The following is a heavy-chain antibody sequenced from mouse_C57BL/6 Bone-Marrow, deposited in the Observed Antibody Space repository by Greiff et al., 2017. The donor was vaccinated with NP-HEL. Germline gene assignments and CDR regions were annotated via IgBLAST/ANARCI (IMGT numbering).Heavy chain of an antibody. CDR3: ARGGARAY. V-gene: IGHV1-81*01. CDR1: GYTFTSYG. Sequence: VKLMESGAELARPGASVKLSCKASGYTFTSYGISWVKQRTGQGLEWIGEIYPRSGNTYYNEKFKGKATLTADKSSSTAYMELRSLTSEDSAVYFCARGGARAYWGQGTLVTVSA. J-gene: IGHJ3*01. CDR2: IYPRSGNT.